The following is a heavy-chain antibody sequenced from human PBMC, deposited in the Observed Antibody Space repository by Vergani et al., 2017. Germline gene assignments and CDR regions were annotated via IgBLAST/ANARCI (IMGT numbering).Heavy chain of an antibody. CDR2: INPSGGST. Sequence: QVQLVQSGAEVKKPGASVKVSCKASGYTFTSYYMHWVRQAPGQGLEWMGIINPSGGSTSYAQKFQGRVTMTRDTSTSTAYMELRSLRSDDTAVYYCARDALGVVIIGNAFDIWGQGTMVTVSS. CDR3: ARDALGVVIIGNAFDI. V-gene: IGHV1-46*01. D-gene: IGHD3-3*01. J-gene: IGHJ3*02. CDR1: GYTFTSYY.